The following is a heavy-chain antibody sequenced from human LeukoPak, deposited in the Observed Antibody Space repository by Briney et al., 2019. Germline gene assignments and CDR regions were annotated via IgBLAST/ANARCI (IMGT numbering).Heavy chain of an antibody. CDR1: GFTFRTYG. J-gene: IGHJ4*02. CDR3: AKAAPYYFDY. CDR2: IRYDGSNK. D-gene: IGHD6-25*01. Sequence: GGSLRLSCAASGFTFRTYGMHWVRQAPGKGLEWVAFIRYDGSNKYYADSVKGRFTISRDNSKNTLYLQMNSLRAEDTAVYYCAKAAPYYFDYWGQGTLVTVSS. V-gene: IGHV3-30*02.